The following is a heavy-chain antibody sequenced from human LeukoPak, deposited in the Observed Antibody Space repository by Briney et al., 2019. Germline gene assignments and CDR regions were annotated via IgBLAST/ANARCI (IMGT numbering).Heavy chain of an antibody. CDR2: SIYSSADT. J-gene: IGHJ6*03. V-gene: IGHV5-51*01. D-gene: IGHD1-26*01. Sequence: GAPLQICSEAAGSIFTGYWNRCGRRLPAESLVWMVMSIYSSADTSYSPSFQGQVTISADKSISTAYLQWSSLKASDTAMYYCARRVVGATYYYYMDVWGKGTTVTVSS. CDR1: GSIFTGYW. CDR3: ARRVVGATYYYYMDV.